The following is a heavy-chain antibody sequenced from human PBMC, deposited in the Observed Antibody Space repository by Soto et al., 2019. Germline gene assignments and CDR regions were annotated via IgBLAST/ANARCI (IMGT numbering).Heavy chain of an antibody. J-gene: IGHJ4*02. D-gene: IGHD2-8*01. CDR3: AGRYCTNGVCYTLPNPIDY. Sequence: SETLSLTCTVSGGSISSGGYYWSWIRQHPGKGLEWIGYINHSGSTNYNPSLKSRVTISVDTSKNQFSLKLSSVTAADTAVYYCAGRYCTNGVCYTLPNPIDYWGQGTLVTVSS. CDR2: INHSGST. V-gene: IGHV4-31*03. CDR1: GGSISSGGYY.